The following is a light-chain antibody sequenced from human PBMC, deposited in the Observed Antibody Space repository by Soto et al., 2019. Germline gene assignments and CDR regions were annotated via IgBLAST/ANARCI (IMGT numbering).Light chain of an antibody. CDR2: AAS. CDR3: QQCSFAPIT. Sequence: DIQMTQAPSSLSAFVGDRVTMTCRASRRIGDRLAWFQQKPGKAPQFLIQAASNLQSGVPARFSGSGSGTEFSLTISSLLPEDVATYHCQQCSFAPITFCGVTKVDIK. V-gene: IGKV1D-16*01. CDR1: RRIGDR. J-gene: IGKJ4*01.